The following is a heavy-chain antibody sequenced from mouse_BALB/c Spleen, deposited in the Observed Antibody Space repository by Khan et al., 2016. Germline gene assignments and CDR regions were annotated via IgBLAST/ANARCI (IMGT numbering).Heavy chain of an antibody. CDR1: GYSITSDYA. CDR3: ATTVVAPRFAY. V-gene: IGHV3-2*02. J-gene: IGHJ3*01. D-gene: IGHD1-1*01. Sequence: EVQLQESGPGLVKPSQSLSLTCTVTGYSITSDYAWNWIRQFPGNKLEWMGYISYSGSTSYNPSLKSRISITRDTCKNQFFLQLNSVTTEDTATYYCATTVVAPRFAYWGQGTLVTVSA. CDR2: ISYSGST.